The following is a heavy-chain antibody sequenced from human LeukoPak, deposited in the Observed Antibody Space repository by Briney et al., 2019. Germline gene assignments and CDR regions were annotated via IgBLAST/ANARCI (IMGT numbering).Heavy chain of an antibody. Sequence: GGSLRLSCAASGFTFSSYWMHWVRQAPGKGLVWVSRINTDGSSTSYADSVKGRFTISRDNAKNTLYLQMNSLRAEDTAVYYCARDPRLVVPAVDYWGQGTLVTVSS. D-gene: IGHD2-2*01. CDR2: INTDGSST. V-gene: IGHV3-74*01. CDR3: ARDPRLVVPAVDY. CDR1: GFTFSSYW. J-gene: IGHJ4*02.